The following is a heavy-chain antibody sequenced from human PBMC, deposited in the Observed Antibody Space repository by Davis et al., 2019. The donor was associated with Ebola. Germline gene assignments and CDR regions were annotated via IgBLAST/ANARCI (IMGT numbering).Heavy chain of an antibody. V-gene: IGHV3-69-1*02. J-gene: IGHJ4*02. Sequence: GESLKISCVASGFTFNDYYMNWVRQAPGKGLEWVSSISSDGSYIFYADSAKGRFTISRDNAKNSLYLQMNSLKAEDTAVYFCATSESFFDYAAYFHYWGQGTLLTVSS. CDR3: ATSESFFDYAAYFHY. D-gene: IGHD3-16*01. CDR2: ISSDGSYI. CDR1: GFTFNDYY.